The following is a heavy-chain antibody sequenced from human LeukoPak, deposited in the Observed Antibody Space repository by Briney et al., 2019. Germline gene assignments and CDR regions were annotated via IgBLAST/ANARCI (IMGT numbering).Heavy chain of an antibody. Sequence: PSETLSLTCTVSGGSISSYYWSWIRQPPEKGLEWIGYIYYSGSTNYNPSLKSRVTISVDTSKNQFSLKPSSVTAADTAVYYCARHIDSDWGWFDPWGQGTLVTVSS. J-gene: IGHJ5*02. CDR3: ARHIDSDWGWFDP. CDR1: GGSISSYY. V-gene: IGHV4-59*08. CDR2: IYYSGST. D-gene: IGHD2-21*02.